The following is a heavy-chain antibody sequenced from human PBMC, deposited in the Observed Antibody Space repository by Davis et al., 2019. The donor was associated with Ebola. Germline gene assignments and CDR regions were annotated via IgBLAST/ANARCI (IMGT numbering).Heavy chain of an antibody. CDR2: INTDGDNT. CDR3: GRVIFFPGIGMDI. CDR1: GFTFSSYS. J-gene: IGHJ6*02. D-gene: IGHD1-14*01. V-gene: IGHV3-74*01. Sequence: PGGSLRLSCAASGFTFSSYSMHWVRQLPGKGLVWVSRINTDGDNTSYADSVEGRFTVSRDNDKNTLYVQMNSLRAEDTGIYYCGRVIFFPGIGMDIWGQGTTVTVSS.